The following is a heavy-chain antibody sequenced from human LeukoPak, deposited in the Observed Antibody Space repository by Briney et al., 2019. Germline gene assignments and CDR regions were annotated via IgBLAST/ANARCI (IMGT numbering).Heavy chain of an antibody. J-gene: IGHJ4*02. V-gene: IGHV3-23*01. CDR2: LSRSGPVT. Sequence: GGSLRLSCAASGFTFGSSAMSWVRQAPGKGPEWVSTLSRSGPVTYYADSVKGRFTIFRDNSKNTLYLQMNSLRAEDTAVYYCAKGSLGSWYYFDYWGQGTLVTVSS. CDR3: AKGSLGSWYYFDY. D-gene: IGHD6-13*01. CDR1: GFTFGSSA.